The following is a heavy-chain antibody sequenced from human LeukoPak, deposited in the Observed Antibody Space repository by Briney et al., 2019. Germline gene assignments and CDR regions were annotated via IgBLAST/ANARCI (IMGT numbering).Heavy chain of an antibody. CDR3: ARGGPNRYSSGLIDY. CDR1: GGSISSYY. V-gene: IGHV4-59*01. D-gene: IGHD6-19*01. CDR2: IYYSGST. Sequence: PSETLSLTCTVSGGSISSYYWSWIRQPPGKGLEWIGYIYYSGSTNYNPSLKGRVTISVDTSKNQFSLKLSSVTAADTAVYYCARGGPNRYSSGLIDYWGQGTLVTVSS. J-gene: IGHJ4*02.